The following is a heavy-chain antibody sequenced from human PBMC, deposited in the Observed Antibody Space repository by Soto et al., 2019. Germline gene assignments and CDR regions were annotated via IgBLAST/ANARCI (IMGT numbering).Heavy chain of an antibody. V-gene: IGHV1-18*01. D-gene: IGHD3-16*01. CDR1: GYTFTSYG. Sequence: ASVKVSCKASGYTFTSYGISWVRQAPGQGLEWMGWISAYNGNTNYAQKLQGRVTMTTDTSTSTAYMELRSLRSDDTAVYYCARAVQAIGRRVGSTYWFDPWGQGTLVTVSS. CDR2: ISAYNGNT. J-gene: IGHJ5*02. CDR3: ARAVQAIGRRVGSTYWFDP.